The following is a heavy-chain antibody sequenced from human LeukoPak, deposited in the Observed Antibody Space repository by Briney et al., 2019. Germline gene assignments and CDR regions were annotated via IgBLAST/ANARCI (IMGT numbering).Heavy chain of an antibody. J-gene: IGHJ4*02. V-gene: IGHV3-23*01. CDR3: AKDGESGSYPDY. CDR1: GFTFSSYA. D-gene: IGHD1-26*01. Sequence: GGSLRLSCTASGFTFSSYAMGWVRQAPGKGLEWVSAISGSGGSTYSADSVKGRFTISRDNSKNTLYLQMNSLGAEDSAVYYCAKDGESGSYPDYWGQGTLVTVSS. CDR2: ISGSGGST.